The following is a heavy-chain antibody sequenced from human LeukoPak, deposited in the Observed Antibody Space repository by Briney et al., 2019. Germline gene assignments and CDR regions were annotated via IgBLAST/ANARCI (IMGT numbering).Heavy chain of an antibody. D-gene: IGHD3-3*01. Sequence: GGSLRLSCTSSGFTFGDFAMSWLRQAPGKGLEWVGFIRSKAFRETADYAASVKGRFTISRDDSEGISYLQMNSLKTEDTAVYYCTGGPVTVLGVAGEGFDNGGKGTLATVS. J-gene: IGHJ4*02. V-gene: IGHV3-49*03. CDR1: GFTFGDFA. CDR2: IRSKAFRETA. CDR3: TGGPVTVLGVAGEGFDN.